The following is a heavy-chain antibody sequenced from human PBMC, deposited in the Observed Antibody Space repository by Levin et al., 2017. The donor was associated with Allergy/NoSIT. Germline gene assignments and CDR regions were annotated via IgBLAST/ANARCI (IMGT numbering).Heavy chain of an antibody. CDR2: IKEDGREV. D-gene: IGHD6-19*01. CDR1: GFTFSSSW. J-gene: IGHJ3*02. V-gene: IGHV3-7*01. Sequence: GGSLRLSCAASGFTFSSSWMTWVRQAPGKGLEWVANIKEDGREVYYVDSLKGRFTISRDNAKHSLYLQINSLMAEDTAVYYCARSLYRSAWHKRHDAFDIWGQGTMVTVSS. CDR3: ARSLYRSAWHKRHDAFDI.